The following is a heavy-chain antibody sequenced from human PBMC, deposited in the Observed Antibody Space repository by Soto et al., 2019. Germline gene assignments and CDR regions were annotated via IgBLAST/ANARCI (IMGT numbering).Heavy chain of an antibody. CDR3: ARYFPSYESRDSHFDY. J-gene: IGHJ4*02. CDR1: VDSVSGNSAA. V-gene: IGHV6-1*01. CDR2: TYYRSKWYN. D-gene: IGHD3-16*01. Sequence: SQTLSLTCAISVDSVSGNSAAWSWIRQSPSRGLEWLGRTYYRSKWYNDYAVSVKSRITVTPDTSKNQFSLHLNSVTPEDTAVYYCARYFPSYESRDSHFDYWGQGALVTVPS.